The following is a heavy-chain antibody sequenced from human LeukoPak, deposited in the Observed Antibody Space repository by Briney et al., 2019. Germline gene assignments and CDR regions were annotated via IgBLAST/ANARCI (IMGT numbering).Heavy chain of an antibody. D-gene: IGHD6-13*01. CDR3: ARLRKYSSSWHFDY. V-gene: IGHV4-34*01. J-gene: IGHJ4*02. CDR1: GGSFSGYY. CDR2: INHSGST. Sequence: PSETLSLTCAVYGGSFSGYYWSWIRQPPGKGLEWIGEINHSGSTNYNPSLKSRVTISVDTSKNQFSLKLSSVTAADTAVYYCARLRKYSSSWHFDYWGQGTLDTVSS.